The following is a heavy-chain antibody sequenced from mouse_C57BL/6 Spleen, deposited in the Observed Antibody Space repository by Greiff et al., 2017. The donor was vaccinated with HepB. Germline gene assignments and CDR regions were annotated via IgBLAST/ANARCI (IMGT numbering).Heavy chain of an antibody. Sequence: VQLQQPGAELVKPGASVKLSCKASGYTFTSYWMHWVKQRPGQGLEWIGMIHPNSGSTNYNEKFKSKATLTVDKSSSTAYMQLSSLTSEDSAVYYCARSITTVRGGYYFDYWGQGTTLTVSS. V-gene: IGHV1-64*01. CDR2: IHPNSGST. J-gene: IGHJ2*01. CDR3: ARSITTVRGGYYFDY. CDR1: GYTFTSYW. D-gene: IGHD1-1*01.